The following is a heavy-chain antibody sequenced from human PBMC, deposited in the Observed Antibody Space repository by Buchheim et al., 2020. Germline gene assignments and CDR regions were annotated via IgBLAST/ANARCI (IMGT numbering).Heavy chain of an antibody. Sequence: QVTLRESGPALVKPTQTLTLTCSFSGFSLSGSGMYVSWIRQPPGKALEWLARIDGDDNKSYSTSLKTRLPISRDTSNNQVVLTMTNMDPVDTATYYCARIRGGSGELSFDYWGQGTL. J-gene: IGHJ4*02. CDR3: ARIRGGSGELSFDY. CDR1: GFSLSGSGMY. D-gene: IGHD3-10*01. V-gene: IGHV2-70*15. CDR2: IDGDDNK.